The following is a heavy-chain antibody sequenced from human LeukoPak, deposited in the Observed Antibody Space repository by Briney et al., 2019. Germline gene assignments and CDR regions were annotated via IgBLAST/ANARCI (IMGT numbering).Heavy chain of an antibody. V-gene: IGHV3-23*01. Sequence: GGSLRLSCAASGFTFSTYAMSWVRQAPGKGLEWVSGISSSGGSANYADSVKGRFTVSRDSAKNSLFLQMDSLRVEDTGVYYCARDLTVGAIFFDSWGQGTLVTVSS. D-gene: IGHD1-26*01. J-gene: IGHJ4*02. CDR2: ISSSGGSA. CDR1: GFTFSTYA. CDR3: ARDLTVGAIFFDS.